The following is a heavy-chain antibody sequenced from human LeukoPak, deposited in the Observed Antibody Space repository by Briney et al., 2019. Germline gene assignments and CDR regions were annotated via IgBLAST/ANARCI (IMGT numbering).Heavy chain of an antibody. Sequence: GESLKISCKGSGYSFTSYWIGWVRQMPGKGLEWTGIIYPGDSDTRYSPSFQGQVTISADKSISTAYLQWSSLKASDTAMYYCARQTSSWYVHYYYYMDVWGKGTTVTVSS. CDR1: GYSFTSYW. J-gene: IGHJ6*03. CDR2: IYPGDSDT. V-gene: IGHV5-51*01. D-gene: IGHD6-13*01. CDR3: ARQTSSWYVHYYYYMDV.